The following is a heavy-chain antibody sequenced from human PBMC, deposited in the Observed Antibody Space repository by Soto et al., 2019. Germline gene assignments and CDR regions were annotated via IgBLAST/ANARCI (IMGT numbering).Heavy chain of an antibody. CDR1: GYSFTSYW. D-gene: IGHD6-13*01. J-gene: IGHJ4*02. Sequence: GESLKISCKGSGYSFTSYWIGWVPQMPGKGLEWMGIIYPGDSDTRYSPSFQGQVTISADKSISTAYVQWSSLKASDSAMYHCARRIAAAGYYFDYWGQGTLVTDSS. V-gene: IGHV5-51*01. CDR2: IYPGDSDT. CDR3: ARRIAAAGYYFDY.